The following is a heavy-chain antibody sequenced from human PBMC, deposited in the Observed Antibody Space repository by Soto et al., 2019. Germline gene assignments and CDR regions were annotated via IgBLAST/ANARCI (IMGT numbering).Heavy chain of an antibody. Sequence: PSETLSLTCTVSGGSISSYYWSWIRQPPGKGLEWIGYIYYSGSTNYNPSLKSRVTISVDTSKKQFSLKLSSVTAADTAVEDCARVWGGAFDCWGQGTMVTVSS. CDR1: GGSISSYY. CDR3: ARVWGGAFDC. J-gene: IGHJ3*01. CDR2: IYYSGST. V-gene: IGHV4-59*01. D-gene: IGHD3-10*01.